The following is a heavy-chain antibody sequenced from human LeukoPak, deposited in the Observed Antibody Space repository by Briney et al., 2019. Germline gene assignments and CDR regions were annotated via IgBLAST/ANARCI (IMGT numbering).Heavy chain of an antibody. CDR1: GFTFSSYW. CDR2: IKQDGSEK. Sequence: GGSLRLSCAASGFTFSSYWMSWVRQAPGKGLEWVANIKQDGSEKYYVDSVKGRFTISRDNAKNSLYLQMNSLRAEDTAVYYCARKAKRRRYCSSTSCYSPFDPWGQGTLVTVSS. V-gene: IGHV3-7*01. CDR3: ARKAKRRRYCSSTSCYSPFDP. D-gene: IGHD2-2*01. J-gene: IGHJ5*02.